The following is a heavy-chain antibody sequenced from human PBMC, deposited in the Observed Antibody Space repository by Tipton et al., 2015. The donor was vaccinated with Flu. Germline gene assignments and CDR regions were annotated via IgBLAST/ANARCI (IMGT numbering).Heavy chain of an antibody. CDR1: GASSTRNW. CDR2: IDFADSDT. V-gene: IGHV5-51*01. J-gene: IGHJ4*02. Sequence: QLVQSGAEVKKPGESLKISCQDSGASSTRNWIAWVRQTPGKGLEWMGIIDFADSDTRYSPSFEGQVIISADKAINTAYLQWTSLKASDSAMYYCGRQRDYKYGYWGQGPLVTVSS. D-gene: IGHD4/OR15-4a*01. CDR3: GRQRDYKYGY.